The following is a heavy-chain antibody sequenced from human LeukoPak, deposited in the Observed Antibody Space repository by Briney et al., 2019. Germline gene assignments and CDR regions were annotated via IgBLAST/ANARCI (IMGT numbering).Heavy chain of an antibody. CDR2: IYHIGYISQSGNI. D-gene: IGHD3-22*01. CDR1: GDSISSGGYS. Sequence: SQTLSLTCTVSGDSISSGGYSWSWIRQPPGKGLEWLGYIYHIGYISQSGNIYQNPSLKSRVTIPLDTSRNQFSLKLSSVTAADTAVYYCARSPLAFYDSSGYPRVWFDPWGQGTLVTVSS. CDR3: ARSPLAFYDSSGYPRVWFDP. V-gene: IGHV4-30-2*01. J-gene: IGHJ5*02.